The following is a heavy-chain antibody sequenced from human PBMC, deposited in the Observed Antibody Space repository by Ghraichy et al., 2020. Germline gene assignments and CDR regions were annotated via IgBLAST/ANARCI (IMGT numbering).Heavy chain of an antibody. Sequence: LSLTCAASGFTFSSYAMSWVRQAPGKGLEWVSIISGSGDSIYYADSVKGRFTISRDNSKNTLYLQMNSLRAEDTAVYYCANTRGNFNDAFDIWGQGTVVTVSS. V-gene: IGHV3-23*01. CDR1: GFTFSSYA. CDR2: ISGSGDSI. CDR3: ANTRGNFNDAFDI. D-gene: IGHD1-7*01. J-gene: IGHJ3*02.